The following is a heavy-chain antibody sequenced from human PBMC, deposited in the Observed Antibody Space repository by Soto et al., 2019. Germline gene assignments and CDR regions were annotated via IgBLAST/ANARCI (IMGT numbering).Heavy chain of an antibody. CDR1: GFTFSSYS. J-gene: IGHJ5*02. CDR2: ISSSSSYI. D-gene: IGHD3-9*01. V-gene: IGHV3-21*01. Sequence: GGSLRLSCAASGFTFSSYSMNWVRQAPGKGLEWVSSISSSSSYIYYADSVKGRFTISRDNAKNSLYLQMNSLRAEDTAVYYCARDLLGPQTGSYTDSDWFDPWGQGTLVTVS. CDR3: ARDLLGPQTGSYTDSDWFDP.